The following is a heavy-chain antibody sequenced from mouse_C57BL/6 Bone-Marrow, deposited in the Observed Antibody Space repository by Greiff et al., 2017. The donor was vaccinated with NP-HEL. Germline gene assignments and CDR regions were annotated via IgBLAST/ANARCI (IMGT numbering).Heavy chain of an antibody. V-gene: IGHV5-12*01. Sequence: EVMLVESGGGLVQPGGSLKLSCAASGFTFSDYYMYWVRQTPEKRLEWVAYISNGGGSTYYPDTVKGRFTISRDNAKNTLYLQMSRLKSEDTAMYYCARHNWYYFDYWGQGTTLTVSS. CDR1: GFTFSDYY. J-gene: IGHJ2*01. CDR3: ARHNWYYFDY. D-gene: IGHD4-1*01. CDR2: ISNGGGST.